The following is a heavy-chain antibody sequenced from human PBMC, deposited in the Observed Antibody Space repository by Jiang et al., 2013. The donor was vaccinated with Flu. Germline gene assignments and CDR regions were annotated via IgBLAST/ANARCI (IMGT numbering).Heavy chain of an antibody. D-gene: IGHD3-16*01. CDR2: YNGNT. J-gene: IGHJ5*02. V-gene: IGHV1-18*01. CDR3: ARDVGEGGGWFDP. Sequence: YNGNTNYAQKLQGRVTMTTDTSTSTAYMELRSLRSDDTAVYYCARDVGEGGGWFDPWGQGTLVTVSS.